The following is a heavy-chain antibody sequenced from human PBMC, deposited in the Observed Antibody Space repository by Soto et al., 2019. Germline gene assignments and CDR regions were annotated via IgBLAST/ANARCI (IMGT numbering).Heavy chain of an antibody. CDR3: ARRYSSSWFDAFDI. J-gene: IGHJ3*02. D-gene: IGHD6-13*01. CDR1: GGSISSGGYS. Sequence: SETLSLTCAVSGGSISSGGYSWSWIRQPPGKGLEWIGYIYYSGSTYYNPSLKSRVTISVDTSKNQFSLKLSSVTAADTAVYYCARRYSSSWFDAFDIWGQGTMVTVS. V-gene: IGHV4-31*11. CDR2: IYYSGST.